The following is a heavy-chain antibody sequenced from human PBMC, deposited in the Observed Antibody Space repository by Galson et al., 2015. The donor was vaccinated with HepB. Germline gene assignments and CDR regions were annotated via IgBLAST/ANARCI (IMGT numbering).Heavy chain of an antibody. CDR1: GFTFSSYG. CDR2: ISYDGSNK. Sequence: SLRLSCAASGFTFSSYGMHWVRQAPGKGLEWVAVISYDGSNKYYADSVKGRFTISRDNSKNTLYLQMNSLRAEDTAVYYCAKSAVAVVVPAAPDYWGQGTLVTVSS. D-gene: IGHD2-2*01. V-gene: IGHV3-30*18. CDR3: AKSAVAVVVPAAPDY. J-gene: IGHJ4*02.